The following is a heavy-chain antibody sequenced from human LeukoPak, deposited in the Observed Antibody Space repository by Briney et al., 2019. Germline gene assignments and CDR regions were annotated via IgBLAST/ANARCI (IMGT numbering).Heavy chain of an antibody. D-gene: IGHD3-16*01. J-gene: IGHJ4*02. CDR3: AKVPLIMITFGGDYFDY. CDR1: GFTFSSYA. CDR2: ISGSGGST. Sequence: GGSLRLSCAASGFTFSSYAMSWVRQAPGKGLDWVSAISGSGGSTYYADSVKGRFTTSSDNSKNTLELQMNSLRAEDTAVYYCAKVPLIMITFGGDYFDYWGQGTLVTVSS. V-gene: IGHV3-23*01.